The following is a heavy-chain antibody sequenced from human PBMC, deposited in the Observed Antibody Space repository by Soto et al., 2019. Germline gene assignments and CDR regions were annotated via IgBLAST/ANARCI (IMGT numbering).Heavy chain of an antibody. J-gene: IGHJ6*02. V-gene: IGHV3-53*01. CDR1: VFTVISNY. D-gene: IGHD6-6*01. Sequence: PGWSLRLSCASSVFTVISNYMSWVRQAPGKGLEWVSVIYSGGSTYYADSVKGRFTISRDNSKNTLYLQMNSLRAEDTAVYYCARDRGGSSSNDYYYGMDVWGQGTTVTVSS. CDR2: IYSGGST. CDR3: ARDRGGSSSNDYYYGMDV.